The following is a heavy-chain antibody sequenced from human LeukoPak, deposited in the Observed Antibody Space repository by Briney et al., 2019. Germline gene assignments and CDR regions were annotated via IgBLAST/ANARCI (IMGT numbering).Heavy chain of an antibody. CDR3: ARGGARIALNY. CDR1: GGTFSSYA. V-gene: IGHV1-69*04. Sequence: ASVKVSCKASGGTFSSYAISWVRQAPGQGLEWMGRIIPILGIANYAQKFQGRVTITADKSTSTAYMELSSLRSEDTAVYYCARGGARIALNYWGQGTLVTDSS. CDR2: IIPILGIA. D-gene: IGHD6-13*01. J-gene: IGHJ4*02.